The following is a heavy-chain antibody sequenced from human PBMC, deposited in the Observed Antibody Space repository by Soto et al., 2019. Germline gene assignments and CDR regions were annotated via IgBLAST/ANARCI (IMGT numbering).Heavy chain of an antibody. D-gene: IGHD3-10*01. CDR1: GGSSSSSSYY. V-gene: IGHV4-39*01. Sequence: KPSETLTLTCTVSGGSSSSSSYYWGWIRQPPGKGLEWIGSIYYSGSTYYNPSLKSRVTISVDTSKNQFSLKLSSVTAADTAVYYCARSQVPLFRYYYSGMDVWGQGTTVTLSS. J-gene: IGHJ6*02. CDR2: IYYSGST. CDR3: ARSQVPLFRYYYSGMDV.